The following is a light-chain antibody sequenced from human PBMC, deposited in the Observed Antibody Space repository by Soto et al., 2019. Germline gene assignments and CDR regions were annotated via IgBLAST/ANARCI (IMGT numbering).Light chain of an antibody. CDR1: QSISSW. V-gene: IGKV1-5*01. CDR3: QQYQSYSKT. Sequence: DIQMTQSPSTLSASVGDRVTITCRASQSISSWLAWYQQKPGKAPKVLIYDASSLESGVPSRFSGSGFWTEFTLTITRLQPDDFATYYCQQYQSYSKTFGQGTKVEIK. J-gene: IGKJ1*01. CDR2: DAS.